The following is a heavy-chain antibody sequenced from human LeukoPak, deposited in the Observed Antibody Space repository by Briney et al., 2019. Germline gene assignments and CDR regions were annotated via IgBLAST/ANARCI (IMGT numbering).Heavy chain of an antibody. D-gene: IGHD3-22*01. V-gene: IGHV1-69*13. CDR3: ASHYYDSSGYYYGFDY. Sequence: ASVKVSCKASGGTFSSYAISWVRQAPGQGLEWMGGTIPIFGTANYAQKFQGRVTITADESTSTAYMELSSLRSEDTAVYYCASHYYDSSGYYYGFDYWGQGTLVTVSS. J-gene: IGHJ4*02. CDR1: GGTFSSYA. CDR2: TIPIFGTA.